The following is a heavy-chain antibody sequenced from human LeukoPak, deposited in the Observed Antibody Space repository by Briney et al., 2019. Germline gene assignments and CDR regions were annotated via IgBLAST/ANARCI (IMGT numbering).Heavy chain of an antibody. CDR3: AKDLAFGTTNYFDY. CDR2: IWFDGSNK. V-gene: IGHV3-33*06. J-gene: IGHJ4*02. CDR1: GFTFSSYG. D-gene: IGHD1-7*01. Sequence: PGGSLRLSCAASGFTFSSYGMHWVRQAPGKGLEWVAVIWFDGSNKYYADSVKGRFTISRDNSKNTLYLQMNSLRAEDTAVYYCAKDLAFGTTNYFDYWGQGTLVTLSS.